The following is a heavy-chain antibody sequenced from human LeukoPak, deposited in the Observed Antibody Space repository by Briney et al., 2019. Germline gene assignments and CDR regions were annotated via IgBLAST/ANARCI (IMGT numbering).Heavy chain of an antibody. CDR3: AKGSPNYYYYGMDV. V-gene: IGHV3-23*01. J-gene: IGHJ6*02. Sequence: GGSLRLSCAASGFTFSSYAMSWVRQAPGKGLGWVSAISGSGGSTYYADSVKGRFTIFRDNSKNTLYLQMNSLRAEDTAVYYCAKGSPNYYYYGMDVWGQGTTVTVSS. CDR1: GFTFSSYA. CDR2: ISGSGGST.